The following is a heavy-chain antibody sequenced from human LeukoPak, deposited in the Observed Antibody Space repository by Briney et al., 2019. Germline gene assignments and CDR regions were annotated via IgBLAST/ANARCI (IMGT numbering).Heavy chain of an antibody. Sequence: PGGSLRLSCAASGFTFSSSAMSWVRQAPGKGLEWVSAISGSGGSTYYADSVKGRFTISRDNSKNTLYLQMNSLRAEDTAVYYCANERCSSTSCYESLYYFDYWGQGTLVTVSS. J-gene: IGHJ4*02. CDR2: ISGSGGST. CDR3: ANERCSSTSCYESLYYFDY. D-gene: IGHD2-2*01. V-gene: IGHV3-23*01. CDR1: GFTFSSSA.